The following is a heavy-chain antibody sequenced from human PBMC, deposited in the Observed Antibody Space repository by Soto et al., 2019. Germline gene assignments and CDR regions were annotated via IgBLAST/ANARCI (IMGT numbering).Heavy chain of an antibody. CDR1: GYTFTNYY. CDR3: ARDLAAGAH. CDR2: INPTSGST. V-gene: IGHV1-46*01. J-gene: IGHJ4*02. D-gene: IGHD6-13*01. Sequence: QVQLVQSGAEVKKPGASVKVSCKASGYTFTNYYIHWVRQAPGQGLEWMGIINPTSGSTNYAQKFQGRVTLTYATSTTTVYMELSGLRSEDTSVLYCARDLAAGAHWGQGTLVTVSS.